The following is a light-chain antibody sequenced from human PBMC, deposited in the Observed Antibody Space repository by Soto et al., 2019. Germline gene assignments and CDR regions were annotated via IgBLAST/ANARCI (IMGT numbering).Light chain of an antibody. J-gene: IGLJ2*01. CDR2: DVS. CDR3: SSFTGSTAVVV. Sequence: QSALTQPASVSGSPGQSVTISCTGTSSDIGEYDFVSWYQQHPGKAPKLVILDVSNRPSGVSNRFSGSKSGNTASLSISGIQAEDEADYYCSSFTGSTAVVVFGGGTKLTVL. V-gene: IGLV2-14*03. CDR1: SSDIGEYDF.